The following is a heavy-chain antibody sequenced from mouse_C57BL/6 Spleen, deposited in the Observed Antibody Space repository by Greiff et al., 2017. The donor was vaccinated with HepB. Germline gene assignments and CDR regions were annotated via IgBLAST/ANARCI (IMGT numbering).Heavy chain of an antibody. CDR3: AKITTVVPYYFDY. CDR1: GYTFTSYW. J-gene: IGHJ2*01. D-gene: IGHD1-1*01. CDR2: IHPNSGST. Sequence: LQQPGAELVKPGASVKLSCKASGYTFTSYWMHWVKQRPGQGLEWIGMIHPNSGSTNYNEKFKSKATLTVDKSSSTAYMQLSSLTSEDSAVYYCAKITTVVPYYFDYWGQGTTLTVSS. V-gene: IGHV1-64*01.